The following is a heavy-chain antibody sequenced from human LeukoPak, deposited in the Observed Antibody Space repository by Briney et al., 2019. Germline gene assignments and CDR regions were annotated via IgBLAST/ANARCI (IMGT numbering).Heavy chain of an antibody. CDR1: GFTFRSYE. D-gene: IGHD4-17*01. CDR3: VRGGYDDYGRGS. CDR2: IYSSGSTT. Sequence: GGSLRLSCVASGFTFRSYEMNWVRQAPGKGLEWIAYIYSSGSTTYYADSVKGRFTVSRDNAKNSLYLQMNSLRVEDTAVYYCVRGGYDDYGRGSWGQGTLLTVSS. J-gene: IGHJ5*02. V-gene: IGHV3-48*03.